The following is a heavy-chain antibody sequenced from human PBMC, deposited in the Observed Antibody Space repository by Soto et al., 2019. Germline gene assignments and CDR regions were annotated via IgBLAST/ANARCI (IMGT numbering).Heavy chain of an antibody. CDR1: GGFISSGGW. CDR2: IYHGGST. Sequence: QVQLQESGPGLVKSSGTLSLTCAVSGGFISSGGWWTWVRQPPGKGLEWIGQIYHGGSTNYNPSHKSRVILSLDKSTNQFSLKLNSVNDADTAVYYGTRSDYGGYSGDWFDPWGQGTLVSVSS. J-gene: IGHJ5*02. D-gene: IGHD4-17*01. CDR3: TRSDYGGYSGDWFDP. V-gene: IGHV4-4*02.